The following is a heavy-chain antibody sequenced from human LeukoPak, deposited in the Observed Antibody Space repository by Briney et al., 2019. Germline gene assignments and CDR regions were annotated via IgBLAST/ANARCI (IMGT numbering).Heavy chain of an antibody. CDR2: ISGSGGST. CDR3: AKVVGYCSGGSCYSRWYFQH. V-gene: IGHV3-23*01. CDR1: GFTFSSYA. D-gene: IGHD2-15*01. J-gene: IGHJ1*01. Sequence: GGSLRLSCAASGFTFSSYAMSWVRQAPGKGLEWVSAISGSGGSTYHADSVKGRFTISRDNSKNTLYLQMNSLRAEDTAVYYCAKVVGYCSGGSCYSRWYFQHWGQGTLVTVSS.